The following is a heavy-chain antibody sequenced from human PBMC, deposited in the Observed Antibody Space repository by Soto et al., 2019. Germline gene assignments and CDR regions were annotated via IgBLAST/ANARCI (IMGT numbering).Heavy chain of an antibody. CDR3: ARAWPNYYYYMDV. Sequence: SETLSLTCTVSGGSISSYYWSWIRQPPGKGLEWIGYIYYSGFTNYNRSLKSRVTISVDTSKNQFSLKLNSVTAADTAVYYCARAWPNYYYYMDVWGKGTTVTVSS. J-gene: IGHJ6*03. CDR2: IYYSGFT. V-gene: IGHV4-59*08. CDR1: GGSISSYY.